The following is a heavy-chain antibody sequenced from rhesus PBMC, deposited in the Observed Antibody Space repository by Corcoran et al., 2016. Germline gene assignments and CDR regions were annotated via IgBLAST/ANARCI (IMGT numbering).Heavy chain of an antibody. CDR2: INGNSGIT. Sequence: QVQLQESGPGLVKPSETLSLTCTVSGASISSYWWSWIRQPPGKGREWIGGINGNSGITYYNSSLKSRVTISKDASKNQFSLKLNSVTAADTAVYSCARHSPGNSLDVWGRGVLVTVSS. J-gene: IGHJ5-2*02. CDR3: ARHSPGNSLDV. V-gene: IGHV4-80*01. CDR1: GASISSYW.